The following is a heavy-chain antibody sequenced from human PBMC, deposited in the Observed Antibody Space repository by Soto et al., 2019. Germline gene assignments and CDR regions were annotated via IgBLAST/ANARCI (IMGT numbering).Heavy chain of an antibody. D-gene: IGHD1-7*01. J-gene: IGHJ4*02. CDR3: ATMGTPATGLYYFDY. V-gene: IGHV4-30-4*01. CDR2: ISYGGST. CDR1: GGSISSGNYY. Sequence: QVQLQESGPGLVKPSQTLSLTCTVSGGSISSGNYYWSWIRQPPGKGLEWIGFISYGGSTYYSASLKSRFTITLDTSKNQFSLNLSFVTAADTAVYYCATMGTPATGLYYFDYWGQGTLVTVSS.